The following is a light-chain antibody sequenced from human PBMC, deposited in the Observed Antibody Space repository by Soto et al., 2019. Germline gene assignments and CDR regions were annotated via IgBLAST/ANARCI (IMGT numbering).Light chain of an antibody. V-gene: IGKV1-12*01. J-gene: IGKJ4*01. Sequence: DIQMTQSPSSVTASVGDRVTITCRTSQGITSWLAWYQQKPGPAPNLLIYAASGLQSGVPARLSGSLPGADVLLNFSSRQVEDFAPYYCQHANSVSPAVGGGTKVEIK. CDR3: QHANSVSPA. CDR2: AAS. CDR1: QGITSW.